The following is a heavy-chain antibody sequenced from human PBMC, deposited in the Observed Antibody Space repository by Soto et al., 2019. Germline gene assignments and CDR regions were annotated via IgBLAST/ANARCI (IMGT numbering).Heavy chain of an antibody. D-gene: IGHD2-2*01. CDR2: IYYNGNN. Sequence: SETLSLTCTVSGGSVSDYYWVWIRQPPGRGLEWIGYIYYNGNNNYNPSLKSRVTLSVDTSKNQFSLKMRSVTAADTAIYYCAKVIVLVPAASYGMDVWGLGTTVTVSS. CDR1: GGSVSDYY. V-gene: IGHV4-59*02. CDR3: AKVIVLVPAASYGMDV. J-gene: IGHJ6*02.